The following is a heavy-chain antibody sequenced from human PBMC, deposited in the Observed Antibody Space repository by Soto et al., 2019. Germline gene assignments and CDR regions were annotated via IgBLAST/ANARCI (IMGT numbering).Heavy chain of an antibody. CDR2: IYWNDDK. Sequence: SGPTLGNPTQALALPCTFSGFSLSTSGVGVGWIRHPPVNALEWLALIYWNDDKRYSPSLKSRLTITKDTSKNQVVLTMTNMDRLDTATYYCAHCPRTSGWYRTLHRSLDYWGQGTLVTVSS. V-gene: IGHV2-5*01. CDR3: AHCPRTSGWYRTLHRSLDY. J-gene: IGHJ4*02. CDR1: GFSLSTSGVG. D-gene: IGHD6-19*01.